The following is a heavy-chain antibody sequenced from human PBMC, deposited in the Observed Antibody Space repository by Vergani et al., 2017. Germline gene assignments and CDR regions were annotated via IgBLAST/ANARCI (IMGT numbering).Heavy chain of an antibody. J-gene: IGHJ4*02. D-gene: IGHD1/OR15-1a*01. CDR2: IYHGDSDT. V-gene: IGHV5-51*03. Sequence: EVQLVQSGAGVKKPGESLKISCKCSGYSFTTYWIVWVRQMPGKGLEWMVIIYHGDSDTRYSPSFQGQVTISVDKSINTAYLQWNTLKASDTAVYYCGRLRKEQLQPPDYWGQGTLVIVSS. CDR3: GRLRKEQLQPPDY. CDR1: GYSFTTYW.